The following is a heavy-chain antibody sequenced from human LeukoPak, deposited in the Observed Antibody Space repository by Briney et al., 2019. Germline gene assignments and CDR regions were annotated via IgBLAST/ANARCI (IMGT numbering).Heavy chain of an antibody. Sequence: GASVKVSCKAFGYTFTSYDINWVRQATGQGLEWMGWMNPNSGNTGYAQKFQGRVTMTRNTSISTAYMELSSLRSEDTAVYYCACWDILTGYHYYYYGMDVWGQGTTVTVSS. V-gene: IGHV1-8*01. CDR2: MNPNSGNT. CDR1: GYTFTSYD. D-gene: IGHD3-9*01. J-gene: IGHJ6*02. CDR3: ACWDILTGYHYYYYGMDV.